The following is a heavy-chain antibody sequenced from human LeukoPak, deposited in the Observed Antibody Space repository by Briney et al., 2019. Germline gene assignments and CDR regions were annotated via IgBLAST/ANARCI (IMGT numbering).Heavy chain of an antibody. CDR3: TRPMTTVTTPGPGDY. Sequence: GGSLRLSCTASGFTFGDYAMSWFRQAPGKGLEWVGFIRSKAYGGTTEYAASVKGRFTISRDDSKSIAYLQMNSLKTEDTAVYYCTRPMTTVTTPGPGDYWGQGTLVTVSS. CDR2: IRSKAYGGTT. J-gene: IGHJ4*02. V-gene: IGHV3-49*03. CDR1: GFTFGDYA. D-gene: IGHD4-17*01.